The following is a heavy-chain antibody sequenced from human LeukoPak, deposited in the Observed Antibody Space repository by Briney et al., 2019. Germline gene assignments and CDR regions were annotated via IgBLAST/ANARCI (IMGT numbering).Heavy chain of an antibody. CDR1: GGSISSGGYY. V-gene: IGHV4-31*03. CDR3: AREFIAAFDY. CDR2: IYYSGST. J-gene: IGHJ4*02. D-gene: IGHD6-13*01. Sequence: KTSQTLSLTCTVSGGSISSGGYYWSWIRQHPGKGLEWIGYIYYSGSTYYNPSLKSRVTISVDTSKNQFSLKLSSVTAADTAVYYCAREFIAAFDYWGQGTLVTVSS.